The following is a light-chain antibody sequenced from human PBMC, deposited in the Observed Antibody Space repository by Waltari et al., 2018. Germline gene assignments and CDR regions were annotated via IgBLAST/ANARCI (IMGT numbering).Light chain of an antibody. J-gene: IGKJ2*01. V-gene: IGKV1-39*01. CDR3: QQSYSTPYT. CDR1: QSISSY. CDR2: TAS. Sequence: DIQMTQSPSSLSASVGDRVTLTCRASQSISSYLNWYQQKPGKAPKLLIFTASNLQSGVPSRFSGSGFGTDFTLAITSLQAEDFATYYCQQSYSTPYTFGQGTKLEI.